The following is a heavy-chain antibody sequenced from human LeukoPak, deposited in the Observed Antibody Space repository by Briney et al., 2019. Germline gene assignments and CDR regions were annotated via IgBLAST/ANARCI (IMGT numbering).Heavy chain of an antibody. CDR3: GRYSDSSGWFDP. CDR1: GGSISNTNW. V-gene: IGHV4-4*02. J-gene: IGHJ5*02. Sequence: PSGTLSLTCGVSGGSISNTNWWTWVRQPPGKGLEWIGEVNLQGSTYYNPSLESRVTISVDTSKNQFSLKLSSVTAADTAVYYCGRYSDSSGWFDPWGQGTLVTVSS. CDR2: VNLQGST. D-gene: IGHD6-6*01.